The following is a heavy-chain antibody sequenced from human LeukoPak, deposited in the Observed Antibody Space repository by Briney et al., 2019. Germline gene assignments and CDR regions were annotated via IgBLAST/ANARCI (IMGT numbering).Heavy chain of an antibody. V-gene: IGHV3-66*01. Sequence: GGSLRLSCAASGFTLSSYSMNWVRQAPGKGLEWVSVTYSGGSTYYADSVKGRFTISRDNYKNPLYLKMNSLRAEDTSVYYCARGTGYSSSRFDPWGQGALVTVSS. D-gene: IGHD3-9*01. CDR3: ARGTGYSSSRFDP. CDR1: GFTLSSYS. CDR2: TYSGGST. J-gene: IGHJ5*02.